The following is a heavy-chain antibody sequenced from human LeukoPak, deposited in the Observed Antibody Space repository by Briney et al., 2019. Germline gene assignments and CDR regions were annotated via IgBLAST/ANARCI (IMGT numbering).Heavy chain of an antibody. D-gene: IGHD3-22*01. CDR3: ARVMLSSGYYVGWFDP. CDR2: IIPIFGTA. J-gene: IGHJ5*02. V-gene: IGHV1-69*01. Sequence: SVKVSCKASGGTFSSYAISWVRQAPGQGLEWMGGIIPIFGTANYAQKFQGRVTITADESTSTAYMELRSLRSDDTAVYYCARVMLSSGYYVGWFDPWGQGTLVTVSS. CDR1: GGTFSSYA.